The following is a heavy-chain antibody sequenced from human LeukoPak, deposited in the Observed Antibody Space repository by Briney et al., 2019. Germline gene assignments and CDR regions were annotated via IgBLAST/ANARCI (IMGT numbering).Heavy chain of an antibody. CDR2: ISWNSGSI. D-gene: IGHD5-12*01. CDR1: GFTFDDYA. J-gene: IGHJ4*02. V-gene: IGHV3-9*01. CDR3: AKDKDIVATGGSFFDY. Sequence: PGRSLRLSCAASGFTFDDYAMHWVRQAPGKGLEWVSGISWNSGSIGYADSVKGRFTISRDNAKNSLYLQMNSLRAEDTALYYCAKDKDIVATGGSFFDYWGQGTLVTVSS.